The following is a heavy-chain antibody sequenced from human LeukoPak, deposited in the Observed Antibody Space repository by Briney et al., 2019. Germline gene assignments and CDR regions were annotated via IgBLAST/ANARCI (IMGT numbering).Heavy chain of an antibody. CDR1: GFTFSSYA. CDR3: AKDRRLVHDY. CDR2: ISYDGSNK. D-gene: IGHD6-19*01. Sequence: PGRSLRLSCAASGFTFSSYAMHWVRQAPGKGLEWVAVISYDGSNKYYADSVKGRFTISRDNSKNTLYLQMNSLRAEDTAVYYCAKDRRLVHDYWGQGTLVTVSS. V-gene: IGHV3-30*04. J-gene: IGHJ4*02.